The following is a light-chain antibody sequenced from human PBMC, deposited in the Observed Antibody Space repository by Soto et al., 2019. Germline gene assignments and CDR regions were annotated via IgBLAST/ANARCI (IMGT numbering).Light chain of an antibody. CDR3: QRSHSSPPT. CDR2: AAS. Sequence: IQMTQSPASLAASVGDRVSITCRASQNINMYLNWYQQNPGKAPKLLIFAASTLQIGVPARFSGSGSATVFTLTISGLQPEDFATYYCQRSHSSPPTFGQGTRLENK. V-gene: IGKV1-39*01. J-gene: IGKJ5*01. CDR1: QNINMY.